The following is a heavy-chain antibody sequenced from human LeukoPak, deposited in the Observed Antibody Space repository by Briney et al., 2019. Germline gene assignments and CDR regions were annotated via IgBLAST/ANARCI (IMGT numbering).Heavy chain of an antibody. Sequence: GGSLRLSCAASGFTFSSYAMSWVRQAPGKGLEWVSSVSGSGVSTYYIDSVKGRLTISRDNPMNTLYLQMSSLRAEDTAIYYCVKGSYYDSPYGFDYWGQGILVTVSS. CDR3: VKGSYYDSPYGFDY. J-gene: IGHJ4*02. D-gene: IGHD3-22*01. CDR1: GFTFSSYA. CDR2: VSGSGVST. V-gene: IGHV3-23*01.